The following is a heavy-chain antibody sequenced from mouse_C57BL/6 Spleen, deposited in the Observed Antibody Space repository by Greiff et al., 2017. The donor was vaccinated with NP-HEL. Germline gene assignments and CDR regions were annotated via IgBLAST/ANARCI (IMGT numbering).Heavy chain of an antibody. Sequence: VQLQQPGAELVRPGSSVKLSCKASGYTFTSYWMHWVKQRPIQGLEWIGNIDPSDSETHYNQKFKDKATLTVDKSSSTAYMQLSSLTSEDSAVYYGAREGTVRGYFDVWGTGTTVTVSS. V-gene: IGHV1-52*01. J-gene: IGHJ1*03. CDR3: AREGTVRGYFDV. D-gene: IGHD1-1*01. CDR2: IDPSDSET. CDR1: GYTFTSYW.